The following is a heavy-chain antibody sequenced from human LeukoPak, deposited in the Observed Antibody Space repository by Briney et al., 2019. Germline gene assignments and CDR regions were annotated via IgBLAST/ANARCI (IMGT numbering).Heavy chain of an antibody. CDR3: ARDIVVVTAFGAFDI. D-gene: IGHD2-21*02. V-gene: IGHV1-46*01. CDR1: GYTFTSYY. Sequence: ASVKVSCKASGYTFTSYYMHWVRQAPGQGLEWMGIINPSGGSTSYAQKFQGRVTMTRDMSTSTVYMELSSLRSEDTAVYYCARDIVVVTAFGAFDIWGQGTMVTVSS. CDR2: INPSGGST. J-gene: IGHJ3*02.